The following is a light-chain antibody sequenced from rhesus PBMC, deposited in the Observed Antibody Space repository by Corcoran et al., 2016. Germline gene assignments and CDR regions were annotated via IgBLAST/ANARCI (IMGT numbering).Light chain of an antibody. CDR1: QNIYST. J-gene: IGKJ4*01. V-gene: IGKV1-44*03. Sequence: DIQMTQSPSALSASVGDRVTISCRASQNIYSTLAWYQQKQGKAPKLLIYGASSLQTGIPSRFSGSGSGTDFTLTISGLQPEDSAAYYCQQYYSYPPTCGGGTKVELK. CDR3: QQYYSYPPT. CDR2: GAS.